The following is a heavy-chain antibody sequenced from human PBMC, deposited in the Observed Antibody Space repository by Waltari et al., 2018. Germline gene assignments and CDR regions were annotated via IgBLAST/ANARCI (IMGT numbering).Heavy chain of an antibody. J-gene: IGHJ4*02. CDR1: GYTFTGYY. V-gene: IGHV1-2*06. Sequence: QVQLVQSGAEVKKPGASVKVSCKASGYTFTGYYMHWVRQAPGQGLEWMGRINPNSGGTNYAQKFQGRVTMTRDTSISTAYMELSRLRSDDTAVYYCARGGYCTGGVCYFDYWGQGTLVTVSS. CDR3: ARGGYCTGGVCYFDY. D-gene: IGHD2-8*02. CDR2: INPNSGGT.